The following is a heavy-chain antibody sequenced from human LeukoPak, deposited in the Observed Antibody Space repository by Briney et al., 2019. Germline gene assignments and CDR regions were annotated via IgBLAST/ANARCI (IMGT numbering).Heavy chain of an antibody. CDR1: GFTFSSYG. D-gene: IGHD5-18*01. J-gene: IGHJ4*02. CDR3: AKDQEGGYSYGPFDY. CDR2: IRYDGSNK. V-gene: IGHV3-30*02. Sequence: PWGSLRLSCAASGFTFSSYGMHWVRQAPGKGLEWVAFIRYDGSNKYYADSVKGRFTISRDNSKNTLYLQMNSLRAEDTAVYYCAKDQEGGYSYGPFDYWGQGTLVTVSS.